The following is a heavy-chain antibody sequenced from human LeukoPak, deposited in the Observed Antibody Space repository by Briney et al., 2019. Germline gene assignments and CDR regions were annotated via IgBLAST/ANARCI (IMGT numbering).Heavy chain of an antibody. V-gene: IGHV3-48*02. J-gene: IGHJ4*02. D-gene: IGHD3-10*01. Sequence: PGGSLRLSCAVSGLTFSSYSMSWVRPARGKGLEWVSYITSSCSTIQYANSVKGRFPISRDNAKNSLYLQMNSLRDEDTAVYYCARAAMVRGVIIPHFDYWGQGTLVTVSS. CDR1: GLTFSSYS. CDR3: ARAAMVRGVIIPHFDY. CDR2: ITSSCSTI.